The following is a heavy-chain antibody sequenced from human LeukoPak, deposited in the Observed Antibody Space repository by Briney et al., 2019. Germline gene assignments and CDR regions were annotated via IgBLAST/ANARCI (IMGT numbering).Heavy chain of an antibody. D-gene: IGHD3-16*01. Sequence: SETLSLTCTVSGGSISDPYWSWVRQPPGKGLEWIGAVYYSGSTHQNPSLKSRVTIAVDTSKNQFSLKLRSVTAADTAVYYCARVMGDLASLYHMDVWGKGTTVTVSS. CDR2: VYYSGST. CDR1: GGSISDPY. J-gene: IGHJ6*03. CDR3: ARVMGDLASLYHMDV. V-gene: IGHV4-59*11.